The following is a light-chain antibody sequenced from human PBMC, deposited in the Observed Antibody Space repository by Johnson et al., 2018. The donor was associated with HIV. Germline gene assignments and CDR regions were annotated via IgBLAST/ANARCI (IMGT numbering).Light chain of an antibody. Sequence: QSVLTQPPSVSAAPGQKVTISCSGSSSNIGNNYVSWYQQLPGTAPKLLIYENNKRPSGIPDRFSGSKSGKSATLGLTGLQTGDEADYYCGTWDSSLREVFGTVTKVTVL. CDR3: GTWDSSLREV. V-gene: IGLV1-51*02. CDR1: SSNIGNNY. CDR2: ENN. J-gene: IGLJ1*01.